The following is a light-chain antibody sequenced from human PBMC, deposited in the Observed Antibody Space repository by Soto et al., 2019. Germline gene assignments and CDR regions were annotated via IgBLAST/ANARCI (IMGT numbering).Light chain of an antibody. J-gene: IGLJ2*01. CDR2: SNI. V-gene: IGLV1-44*01. Sequence: QSVLTQPPSASGTPGQRVTISCSGSSSNIGSNSVSWYQHLPGTAPKLLMYSNIQRPSGVPDRFSGSKSGTSASLAISGLQSEAEADYYCVTWDDRLRGVVFGGGTKLTVL. CDR3: VTWDDRLRGVV. CDR1: SSNIGSNS.